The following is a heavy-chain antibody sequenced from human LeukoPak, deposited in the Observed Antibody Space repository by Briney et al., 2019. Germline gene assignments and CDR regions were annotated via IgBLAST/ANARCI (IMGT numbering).Heavy chain of an antibody. CDR3: ARGAYYYDSSGYNWYFDL. V-gene: IGHV4-59*01. CDR1: GGSISRYY. CDR2: IYDSGST. J-gene: IGHJ2*01. Sequence: YPSETLSLTRTVSGGSISRYYWSWIRQPPGKGLEWIGYIYDSGSTNYNPSLKSRVTISVDTSKKQFSLNLSSVTAADTAVYYCARGAYYYDSSGYNWYFDLWGRGTLVTVSS. D-gene: IGHD3-22*01.